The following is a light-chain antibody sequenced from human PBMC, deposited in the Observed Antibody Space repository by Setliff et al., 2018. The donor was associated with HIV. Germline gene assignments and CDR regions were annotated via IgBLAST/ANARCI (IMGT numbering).Light chain of an antibody. CDR2: VNN. Sequence: QSVLTQPPSVSGAPGQRVTISCTGTSSNIGTGYDVNWYKQLPGTAPKLLIYVNNNRPSGVPDRFSGSKSATAASLAITGLQAEDEADYYCQSYDSSLSGSFVFGTGTKVTVL. J-gene: IGLJ1*01. V-gene: IGLV1-40*01. CDR1: SSNIGTGYD. CDR3: QSYDSSLSGSFV.